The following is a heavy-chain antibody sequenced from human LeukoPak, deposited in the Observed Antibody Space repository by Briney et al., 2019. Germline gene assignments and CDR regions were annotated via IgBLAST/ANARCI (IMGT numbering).Heavy chain of an antibody. J-gene: IGHJ3*02. CDR2: ISGSGGST. CDR3: AKEGNFWSGYHLGAFDI. D-gene: IGHD3-3*01. Sequence: GGSLRLSCAASGFTFSSYAMSWVRQAPGKGLEWVSAISGSGGSTYYADSVKGRFTISRDNSKNTLYLQMNSLRAEDTAVYYCAKEGNFWSGYHLGAFDIWGQGTMVTVSS. CDR1: GFTFSSYA. V-gene: IGHV3-23*01.